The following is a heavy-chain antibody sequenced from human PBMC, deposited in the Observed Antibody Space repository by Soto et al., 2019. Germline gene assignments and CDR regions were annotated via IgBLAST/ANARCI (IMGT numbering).Heavy chain of an antibody. J-gene: IGHJ4*02. CDR1: GGSSSSGGYS. Sequence: ASEPKSVTWAVSGGSSSSGGYSWSWIRQPPGKGLEWIGYIYHSGSTNYNPSLKTRLTISVDKSKNQFSLKLSSVTAADTAVYYCARVYSGSYSDSWGRGTLVTVSS. CDR2: IYHSGST. D-gene: IGHD1-26*01. V-gene: IGHV4-30-2*01. CDR3: ARVYSGSYSDS.